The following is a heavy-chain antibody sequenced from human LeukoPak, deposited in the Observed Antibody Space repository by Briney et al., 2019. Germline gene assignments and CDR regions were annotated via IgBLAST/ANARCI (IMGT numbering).Heavy chain of an antibody. V-gene: IGHV4-38-2*01. J-gene: IGHJ4*02. D-gene: IGHD1-1*01. CDR3: ARAAFSANDNRGFDS. CDR1: GYSISSGYY. CDR2: IDHRGNT. Sequence: SETLSLTCAVSGYSISSGYYWAWIRQPQGKGLEWIGSIDHRGNTFYNPSLKSRVTTSVDTSKNQFSLRLKSVTAADTAVYYCARAAFSANDNRGFDSWGQGTLVTVSS.